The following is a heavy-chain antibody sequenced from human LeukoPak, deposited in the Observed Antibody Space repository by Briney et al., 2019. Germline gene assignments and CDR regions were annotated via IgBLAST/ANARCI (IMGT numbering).Heavy chain of an antibody. CDR3: AKDRKNYYGSGSYYPLFFDY. CDR2: ISGSGGST. J-gene: IGHJ4*02. V-gene: IGHV3-23*01. CDR1: GFTFSSYA. D-gene: IGHD3-10*01. Sequence: GGSLRLSCAASGFTFSSYAMSWVRQAPGKGLEWVSAISGSGGSTYYADSVKGRFTISRDNSKNTLYLQMNSLRAEDTAVYYCAKDRKNYYGSGSYYPLFFDYWGQGTLVTVSS.